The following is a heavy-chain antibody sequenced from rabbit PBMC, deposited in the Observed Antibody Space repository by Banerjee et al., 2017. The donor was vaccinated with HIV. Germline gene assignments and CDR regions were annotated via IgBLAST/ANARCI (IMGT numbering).Heavy chain of an antibody. CDR2: IATGSGST. J-gene: IGHJ3*01. CDR1: GFSFSGNYY. Sequence: QQQLEESGGGLVKPGGTLTLTCTASGFSFSGNYYMCWVRQAPGKGLELIGCIATGSGSTYYASWAKGRFTISRSTSLNTVDLKMTSLTAADTATYFCATYAGSTYPLWGQGTLVTVS. CDR3: ATYAGSTYPL. D-gene: IGHD8-1*01. V-gene: IGHV1S43*01.